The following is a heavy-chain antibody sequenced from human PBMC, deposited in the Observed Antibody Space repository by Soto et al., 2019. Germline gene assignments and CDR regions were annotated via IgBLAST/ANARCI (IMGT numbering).Heavy chain of an antibody. V-gene: IGHV3-23*01. D-gene: IGHD6-19*01. CDR2: ISGSGGST. CDR1: GFTFSTYA. CDR3: AKDPSISGTFDY. J-gene: IGHJ4*02. Sequence: GGSLRLSCAASGFTFSTYAMSWVRQAPGKGLEWVSTISGSGGSTYYADSVKGRFTISRDKSKNTLYLQMNSLRGEDTAVYYCAKDPSISGTFDYWGQGILVTVSS.